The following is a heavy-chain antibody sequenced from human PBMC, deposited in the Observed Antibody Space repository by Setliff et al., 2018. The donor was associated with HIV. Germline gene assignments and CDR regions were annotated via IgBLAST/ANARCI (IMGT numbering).Heavy chain of an antibody. V-gene: IGHV4-59*01. CDR2: IYYSGST. Sequence: PSETLSLTCTVSGGSISTYYWSWIRQSPGKGLEWIGYIYYSGSTKYNPSLKSRLTISVDTSKNQFSLKLRSVTAADTAFYYCARGVIRPPPFGAFDIWGPGTLVTVSS. CDR1: GGSISTYY. D-gene: IGHD3-16*02. CDR3: ARGVIRPPPFGAFDI. J-gene: IGHJ3*02.